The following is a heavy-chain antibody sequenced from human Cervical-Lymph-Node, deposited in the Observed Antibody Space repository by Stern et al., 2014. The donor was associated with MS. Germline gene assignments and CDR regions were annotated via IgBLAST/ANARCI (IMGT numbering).Heavy chain of an antibody. CDR1: GGTFSSLT. J-gene: IGHJ6*02. CDR2: IIPVLNIA. D-gene: IGHD3-10*01. CDR3: VRDRPSGVWIGEDPYSYYGMDV. V-gene: IGHV1-69*09. Sequence: VQLVESGAEVRKPGSSVKVSCKASGGTFSSLTFSWVRQAPGQGLERMGRIIPVLNIADYAQRFQGRVTLTADTSSSTAYMELTSLTSGDTAVYYCVRDRPSGVWIGEDPYSYYGMDVWGQGTTVTVSS.